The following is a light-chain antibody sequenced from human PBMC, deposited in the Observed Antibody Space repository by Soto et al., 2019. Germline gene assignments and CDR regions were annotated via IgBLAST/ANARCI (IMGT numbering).Light chain of an antibody. CDR2: GTS. V-gene: IGKV3-15*01. CDR3: QKYNNWPWT. Sequence: DIVLTQSPATLSVSPGDSATLSCRASQSVSSDLAWYQQKPGQAPRLLIYGTSSRATGVPDRFSGSGSGTELTLTISRLQAEDFAVYYCQKYNNWPWTFGQGTKVDIK. J-gene: IGKJ1*01. CDR1: QSVSSD.